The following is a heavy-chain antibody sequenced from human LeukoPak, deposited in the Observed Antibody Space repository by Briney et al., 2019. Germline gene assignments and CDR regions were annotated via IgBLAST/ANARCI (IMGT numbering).Heavy chain of an antibody. Sequence: PGGSLRLSCAASGFTVSSNYMSWVRQAPGKGLEWVSVIYSGGSTYYADSVKGRFTISRDNSKNTLYLQMNSLRAEDTAVYYCAKDHGDRRGPLDYWGQGTLVTVSS. J-gene: IGHJ4*02. CDR2: IYSGGST. CDR3: AKDHGDRRGPLDY. V-gene: IGHV3-53*01. D-gene: IGHD4-17*01. CDR1: GFTVSSNY.